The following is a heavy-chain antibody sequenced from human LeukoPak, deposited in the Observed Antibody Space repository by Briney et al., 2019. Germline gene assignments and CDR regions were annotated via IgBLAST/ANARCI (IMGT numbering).Heavy chain of an antibody. CDR2: FYYSGCT. J-gene: IGHJ4*02. CDR1: GGAISPYY. V-gene: IGHV4-59*01. CDR3: ARGRSRIDY. Sequence: AETLSLTCTVSGGAISPYYWTWTRQPPGKGLEWIGYFYYSGCTNYNPSLKSRVTISVDTSKNQFSLKLTSVTAADTAVYYCARGRSRIDYWGQGTLVTVSS. D-gene: IGHD2-15*01.